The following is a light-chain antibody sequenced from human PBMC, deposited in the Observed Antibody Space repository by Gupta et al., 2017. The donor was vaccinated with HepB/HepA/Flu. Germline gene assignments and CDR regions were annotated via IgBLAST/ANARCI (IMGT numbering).Light chain of an antibody. CDR1: RSNIGAGFD. CDR2: GND. V-gene: IGLV1-40*01. Sequence: QPVLTQPPSVSGAPGQRVTISCTGRRSNIGAGFDVHWYRQLPGTAPKRLVVGNDNRPSGVPDRLSASKSGTSASLAITGLLAEDEGDYYCQSFDSDLSGLVFGGGTKLTVL. J-gene: IGLJ2*01. CDR3: QSFDSDLSGLV.